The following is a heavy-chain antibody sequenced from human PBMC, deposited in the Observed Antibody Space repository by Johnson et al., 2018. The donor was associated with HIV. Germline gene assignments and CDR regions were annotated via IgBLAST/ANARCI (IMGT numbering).Heavy chain of an antibody. D-gene: IGHD1-26*01. CDR3: ARGSYDGDAFDI. CDR2: IATTGDT. V-gene: IGHV3-13*01. J-gene: IGHJ3*02. Sequence: VQLVESGGGLVQPGGSLRLSCAASGFTFSNYDMHCVRQPTGKRLEWVSGIATTGDTYYAGSVKGRFTISRENAKNSLYLQLNSLRAGDTALYYCARGSYDGDAFDIWGQGTMVTVSS. CDR1: GFTFSNYD.